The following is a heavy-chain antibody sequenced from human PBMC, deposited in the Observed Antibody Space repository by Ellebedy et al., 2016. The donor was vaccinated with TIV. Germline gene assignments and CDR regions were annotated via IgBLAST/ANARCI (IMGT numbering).Heavy chain of an antibody. Sequence: GESLKISCAASGFTFSTYWMHWVRQAPGKGLVWVSRINSDGSNSNYADSVKGRFTISRDNAKNSLYLQMNSLRAEDTAVYYCARYGNLGYWGQGTLVTVSS. D-gene: IGHD1-1*01. CDR2: INSDGSNS. CDR3: ARYGNLGY. J-gene: IGHJ4*02. V-gene: IGHV3-74*01. CDR1: GFTFSTYW.